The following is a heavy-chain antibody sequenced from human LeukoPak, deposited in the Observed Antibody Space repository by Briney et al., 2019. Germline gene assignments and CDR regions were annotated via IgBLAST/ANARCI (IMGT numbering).Heavy chain of an antibody. CDR3: ARSSAAAQTPFDY. Sequence: GASVKVSCKTSGYIFTGYYIHWVRQAPGQGLEWMGWINPNSGGTNYAQKFQGRVTMTMDTSISTAYMELSRLRSDDTAVYYCARSSAAAQTPFDYWGQGTLVTVSS. V-gene: IGHV1-2*02. CDR1: GYIFTGYY. J-gene: IGHJ4*02. CDR2: INPNSGGT. D-gene: IGHD6-13*01.